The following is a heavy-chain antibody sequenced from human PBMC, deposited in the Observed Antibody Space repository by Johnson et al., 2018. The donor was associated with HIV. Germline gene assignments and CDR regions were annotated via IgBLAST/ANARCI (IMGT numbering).Heavy chain of an antibody. J-gene: IGHJ3*01. Sequence: QVPLVESGGGLVKPGGSLRLSCSASGFTFKDYYMNWVRQTPGKGLEWVAHISSSGTTKYYADSVTGRFTISRDNTKKSLYLEMNSLRVDDTAIYYCTRESTPWGADYVGYGLDVWGQGTMVAVSS. CDR3: TRESTPWGADYVGYGLDV. D-gene: IGHD5-18*01. CDR2: ISSSGTTK. V-gene: IGHV3-11*04. CDR1: GFTFKDYY.